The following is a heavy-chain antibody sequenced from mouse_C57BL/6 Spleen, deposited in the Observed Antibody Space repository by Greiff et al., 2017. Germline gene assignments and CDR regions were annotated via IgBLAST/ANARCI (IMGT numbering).Heavy chain of an antibody. Sequence: VQLQESGPELVKPGASVKIPCKASGYTFTDYNMDWVKQSHGKSLEWIGDINPNNGGTIYNQKFKGKATLTVDKSSSTAYMELRSLTSEDTAVYYCARRELPRRLYYFDYWGQGTTLTVSS. J-gene: IGHJ2*01. CDR1: GYTFTDYN. D-gene: IGHD1-1*01. CDR2: INPNNGGT. CDR3: ARRELPRRLYYFDY. V-gene: IGHV1-18*01.